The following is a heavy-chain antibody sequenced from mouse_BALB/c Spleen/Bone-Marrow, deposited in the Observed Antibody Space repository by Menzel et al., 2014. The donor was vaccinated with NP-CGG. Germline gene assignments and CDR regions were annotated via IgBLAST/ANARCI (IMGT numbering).Heavy chain of an antibody. V-gene: IGHV1-54*01. CDR1: GYAFTNYL. Sequence: VKLVESGPKLVRPGTSVKVSCKASGYAFTNYLMEWIKQRPGQGLEWIGVINPGSGGTNYNEKFKGKATLTADKSSSTACMQLSSLTSDDSAVHFCARRIYYAMGYWGQGTTLTVSS. J-gene: IGHJ2*01. CDR2: INPGSGGT. CDR3: ARRIYYAMGY. D-gene: IGHD2-1*01.